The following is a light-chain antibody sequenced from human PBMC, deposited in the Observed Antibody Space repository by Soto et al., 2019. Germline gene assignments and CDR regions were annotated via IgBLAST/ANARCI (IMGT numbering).Light chain of an antibody. CDR3: QHYGSSPRT. CDR2: GAS. V-gene: IGKV3-20*01. Sequence: EIVLTQSPGTLSLSPGERATLSCRASQGVSGSYLAWYQQKPGQAPRLLIYGASSRATGIPNRFSGSESGTDFTLTISRLEPEEFAVYYFQHYGSSPRTFGKGTKVEIQ. CDR1: QGVSGSY. J-gene: IGKJ1*01.